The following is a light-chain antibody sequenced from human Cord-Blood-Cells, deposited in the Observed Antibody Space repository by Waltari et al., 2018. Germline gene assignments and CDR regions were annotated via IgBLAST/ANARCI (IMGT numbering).Light chain of an antibody. CDR2: GAS. J-gene: IGKJ1*01. V-gene: IGKV3-15*01. Sequence: EIVMTQSPATLSVSPGERATLSCRASQSVSSNLAWYQQKPGQAPRLLIYGASTRATGIPARFSGGASGTYFPITISRLPSEYFAVYYCQQYNNWPPWTFGQGTKVEIK. CDR1: QSVSSN. CDR3: QQYNNWPPWT.